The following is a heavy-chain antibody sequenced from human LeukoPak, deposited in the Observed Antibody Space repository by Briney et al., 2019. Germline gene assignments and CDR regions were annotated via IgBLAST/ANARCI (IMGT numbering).Heavy chain of an antibody. J-gene: IGHJ4*02. V-gene: IGHV3-7*04. D-gene: IGHD3-16*01. Sequence: GGSLRLSCTASGFTFISNWIGWVRQAPGKGLEWVDNINQDGGEKYYVDSVKGRFTISRDNAKNSLYLQMNSLRVEDTAVYYRARNYDWGQGTLVTVSS. CDR3: ARNYD. CDR2: INQDGGEK. CDR1: GFTFISNW.